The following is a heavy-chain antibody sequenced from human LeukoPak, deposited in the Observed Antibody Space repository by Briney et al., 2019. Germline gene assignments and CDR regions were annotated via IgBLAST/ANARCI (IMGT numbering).Heavy chain of an antibody. V-gene: IGHV1-2*02. CDR3: AVAPGDY. D-gene: IGHD2-21*01. Sequence: ASVKVSCKTSGFTFTGYYIHWVRQAPGQGFEWIGWINPDSGGADYAQKFQGRVTMTRDTSISTVYMELSGLTSDDTALYYCAVAPGDYWGQGTLVIVSA. J-gene: IGHJ4*02. CDR2: INPDSGGA. CDR1: GFTFTGYY.